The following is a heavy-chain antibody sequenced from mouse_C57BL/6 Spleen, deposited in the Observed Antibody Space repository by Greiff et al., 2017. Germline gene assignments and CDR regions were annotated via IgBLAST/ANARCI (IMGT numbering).Heavy chain of an antibody. CDR2: IDPSDSYT. CDR1: GYTFTSYW. CDR3: ARSPFITTVVVPFDY. D-gene: IGHD1-1*01. J-gene: IGHJ2*01. V-gene: IGHV1-59*01. Sequence: QVQLQQPGAELVRPGTSVKLSCKASGYTFTSYWMHWVKQRPGQGLEWIGVIDPSDSYTNYNQKFKGKATLTVDTSSSTAYLQLSSLTSEDSEVYYCARSPFITTVVVPFDYWGQGTTLTVSS.